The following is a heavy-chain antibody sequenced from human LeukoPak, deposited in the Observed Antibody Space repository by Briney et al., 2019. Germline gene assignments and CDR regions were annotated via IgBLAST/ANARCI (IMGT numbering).Heavy chain of an antibody. CDR1: GFTFSSYE. V-gene: IGHV3-48*03. Sequence: GGCLRLSCAASGFTFSSYEMNWVRQAPGKGLEWVSYIGGSGRTIHYADSVKGRFTVSRDNAKNSLYLQMNSLRAEDTAVYYCARDMGYCSGGSCYGRRYFDYWGQGTLVTVSS. CDR3: ARDMGYCSGGSCYGRRYFDY. D-gene: IGHD2-15*01. J-gene: IGHJ4*02. CDR2: IGGSGRTI.